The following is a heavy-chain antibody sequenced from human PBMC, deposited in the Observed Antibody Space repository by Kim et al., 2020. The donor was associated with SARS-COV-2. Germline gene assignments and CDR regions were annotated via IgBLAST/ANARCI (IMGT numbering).Heavy chain of an antibody. J-gene: IGHJ5*02. CDR3: AKAPGIEQQLVQHP. D-gene: IGHD6-13*01. Sequence: SLRLSCAASGFTFSSYGMHWVRQAPGKGLEWVAVISYDGSNKYYADSVKGRFTISRDNSKNTLYLQMNSLRAEDTAVYYCAKAPGIEQQLVQHPWGQGTLVTVSS. CDR1: GFTFSSYG. V-gene: IGHV3-30*18. CDR2: ISYDGSNK.